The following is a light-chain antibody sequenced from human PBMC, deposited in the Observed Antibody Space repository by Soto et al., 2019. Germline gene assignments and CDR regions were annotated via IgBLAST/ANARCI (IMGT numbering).Light chain of an antibody. J-gene: IGKJ1*01. V-gene: IGKV1-27*01. CDR1: QDISNY. CDR2: AAS. Sequence: EIQMTQSPSALSASVGDRVTITCRASQDISNYLAWYQQKPGKVPKVLIYAASTLQSGVPSRFSGSGSGTDFTLTISSLQPEDVATYYCQKYNSAPWTFGQGTKVEIK. CDR3: QKYNSAPWT.